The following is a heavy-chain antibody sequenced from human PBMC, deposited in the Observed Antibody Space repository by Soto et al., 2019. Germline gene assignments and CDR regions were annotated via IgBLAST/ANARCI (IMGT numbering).Heavy chain of an antibody. CDR2: ISYDGSNK. CDR1: GFTFSSYG. J-gene: IGHJ5*02. D-gene: IGHD6-13*01. CDR3: ATDLEQMLVSYNWFDP. V-gene: IGHV3-30*03. Sequence: GGSLRLSCAASGFTFSSYGMHWVRQAPGKGLEWVAVISYDGSNKYYADSVKGRFTISRDNSKNTLYLQMNSLRAEDTAVYYCATDLEQMLVSYNWFDPWGQGTLVTVSS.